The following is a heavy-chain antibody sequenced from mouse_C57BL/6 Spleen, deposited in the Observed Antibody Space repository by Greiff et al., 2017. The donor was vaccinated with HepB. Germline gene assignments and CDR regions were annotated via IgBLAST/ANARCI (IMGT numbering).Heavy chain of an antibody. J-gene: IGHJ2*01. CDR2: ISNLAYSI. CDR3: SRRDSSGYLDY. Sequence: EVKLVESGGGLVQPGGSLKLSCAASGFTFSDYGMPWVRQAPRKGPEWVAFISNLAYSIYYADNVKGRFTISREKAKNTLYLEMSSLRSEDTAMYYCSRRDSSGYLDYWGQGTTLTVSS. D-gene: IGHD3-2*02. CDR1: GFTFSDYG. V-gene: IGHV5-15*04.